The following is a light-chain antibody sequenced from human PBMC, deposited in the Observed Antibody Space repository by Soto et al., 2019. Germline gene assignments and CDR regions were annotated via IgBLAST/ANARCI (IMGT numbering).Light chain of an antibody. CDR1: QSVSGW. J-gene: IGKJ1*01. CDR3: QQYNSHSLT. CDR2: DAS. Sequence: DIQMTQSPSTLSASVGDRVTITCRASQSVSGWLAWYQQKPGKAPILLIYDASTLQSGVRSRFSGSGSETEFTLTISSLQPDDFATYYCQQYNSHSLTFGHGTKVDIK. V-gene: IGKV1-5*01.